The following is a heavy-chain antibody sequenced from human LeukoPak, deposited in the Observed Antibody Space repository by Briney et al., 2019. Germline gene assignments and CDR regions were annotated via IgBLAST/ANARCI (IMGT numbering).Heavy chain of an antibody. Sequence: GGSLRLSCAASGFTFSSYAMSWVRQAPGKGLEWVSAISGSGGSTYYADSVKGRFTISRDNSKNTLYLQMNSLRAGDTAVYYCARLGATTEFAYWGQGTLVTVSS. CDR2: ISGSGGST. D-gene: IGHD1-26*01. V-gene: IGHV3-23*01. CDR3: ARLGATTEFAY. CDR1: GFTFSSYA. J-gene: IGHJ4*02.